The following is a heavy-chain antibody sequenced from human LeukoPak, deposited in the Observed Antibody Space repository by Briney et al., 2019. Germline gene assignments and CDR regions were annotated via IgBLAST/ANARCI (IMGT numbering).Heavy chain of an antibody. D-gene: IGHD3-16*01. CDR1: GFAVCNNY. CDR3: ATSLLGITYDERFHP. V-gene: IGHV3-53*01. Sequence: GGSLRLSCAAAGFAVCNNYMKWVSQAPGKVLEWVSVIFNGGSTYYADSVKGRFTISRDNSKNHLYLQMNSLTAEDTAVYYCATSLLGITYDERFHPWGQGTLVTVSS. J-gene: IGHJ1*01. CDR2: IFNGGST.